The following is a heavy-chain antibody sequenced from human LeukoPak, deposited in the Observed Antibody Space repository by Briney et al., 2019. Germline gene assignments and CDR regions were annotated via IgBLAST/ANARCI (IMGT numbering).Heavy chain of an antibody. D-gene: IGHD3-10*01. Sequence: GASVKVSCKASGYTFTGYYMHWVRQAPGQGLEWMGWINPNSGGTNYAQKFQGRVTMTRDTSISTAYMELSRLRSDDTAVYYCAGITMARGAMNWFDPWGQGTLVTVSS. CDR1: GYTFTGYY. J-gene: IGHJ5*02. CDR2: INPNSGGT. CDR3: AGITMARGAMNWFDP. V-gene: IGHV1-2*02.